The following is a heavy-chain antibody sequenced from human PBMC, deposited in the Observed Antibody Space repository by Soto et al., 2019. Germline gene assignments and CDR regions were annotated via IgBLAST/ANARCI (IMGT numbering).Heavy chain of an antibody. CDR1: GFTFSNYA. Sequence: GSLRLSCAASGFTFSNYAMGWVRRAPGKGLEWVSGISGSGGSTYYTDSMKGRFTISRDNSKNTLYLQVNSLRAEDTPVYYGAKGWSDTAVPNDYWDQATPVTVS. J-gene: IGHJ4*02. CDR3: AKGWSDTAVPNDY. CDR2: ISGSGGST. V-gene: IGHV3-23*01. D-gene: IGHD5-18*01.